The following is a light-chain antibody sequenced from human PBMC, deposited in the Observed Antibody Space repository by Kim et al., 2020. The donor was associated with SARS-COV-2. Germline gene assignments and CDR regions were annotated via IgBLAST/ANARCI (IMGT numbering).Light chain of an antibody. Sequence: QSVLTQPPSASGTPGQRVTISCSGSISNIGSNYVYWYQQLPGTAPKLLIYRNNQRPSGVPDRCSGSKSGTSASLAISGLRSEDEADYYCATWDDSLSGWVFGGGTQLTVL. CDR2: RNN. J-gene: IGLJ3*02. CDR3: ATWDDSLSGWV. V-gene: IGLV1-47*01. CDR1: ISNIGSNY.